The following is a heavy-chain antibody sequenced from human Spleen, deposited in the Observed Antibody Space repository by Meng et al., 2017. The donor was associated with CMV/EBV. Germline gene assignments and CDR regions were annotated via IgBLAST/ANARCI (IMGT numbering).Heavy chain of an antibody. CDR1: GYSFTSYW. D-gene: IGHD2-2*01. V-gene: IGHV5-51*01. CDR2: IYPGDSDV. CDR3: ARQFDTRTWDNWFDP. Sequence: GYSFTSYWIAWVRQMPGKGLEWMGIIYPGDSDVTYSPSFQGQVTISADKSINTAFLQWSSLKASDTAMYYCARQFDTRTWDNWFDPWGQGTLVTVSS. J-gene: IGHJ5*02.